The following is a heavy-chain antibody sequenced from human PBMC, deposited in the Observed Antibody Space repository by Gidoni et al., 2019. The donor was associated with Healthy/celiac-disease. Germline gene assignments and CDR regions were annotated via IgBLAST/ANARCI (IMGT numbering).Heavy chain of an antibody. Sequence: QLQLQESGPGLVKPSETLSLTCTVSGGSISSSRYYWGWIRQPPGKGLEWIGRTFYSGGTYYNPCLKSRVTISGDTSKNQFSRKLSTVNAADTAVYYCARDVAVVTPRSDFDYWGQGNLVNVSS. CDR3: ARDVAVVTPRSDFDY. CDR1: GGSISSSRYY. D-gene: IGHD2-15*01. CDR2: TFYSGGT. V-gene: IGHV4-39*07. J-gene: IGHJ4*02.